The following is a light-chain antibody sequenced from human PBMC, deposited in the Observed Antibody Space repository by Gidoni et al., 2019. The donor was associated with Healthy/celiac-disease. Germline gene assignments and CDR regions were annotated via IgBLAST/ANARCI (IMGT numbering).Light chain of an antibody. CDR2: EVS. V-gene: IGLV2-14*01. Sequence: QSSLTQPASLSGSPGQSITTSCTGTSSDVGGYNYVSWYQQHPGKAPKLMIYEVSTRPSGVSNRFSGSKSGNTASLTISGLQAEDEADYYCSSYTSSSTPYVFGTGTKVTVL. CDR3: SSYTSSSTPYV. CDR1: SSDVGGYNY. J-gene: IGLJ1*01.